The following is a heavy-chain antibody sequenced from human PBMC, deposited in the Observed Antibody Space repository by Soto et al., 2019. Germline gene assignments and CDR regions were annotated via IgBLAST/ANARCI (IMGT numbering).Heavy chain of an antibody. D-gene: IGHD3-3*01. CDR1: GGSVSSGSYY. CDR2: IYYSGST. V-gene: IGHV4-61*01. J-gene: IGHJ6*02. Sequence: QVQLQESGPGLVKPSETLSLTCTVSGGSVSSGSYYWSWIRQPPGKGLEWIGDIYYSGSTNYNPSLKSRVTISVDTSKNQFSLKLSSVTAADTAVYYCAGCSYYDFWSGYYYYGMDVWGQGTTVTVSS. CDR3: AGCSYYDFWSGYYYYGMDV.